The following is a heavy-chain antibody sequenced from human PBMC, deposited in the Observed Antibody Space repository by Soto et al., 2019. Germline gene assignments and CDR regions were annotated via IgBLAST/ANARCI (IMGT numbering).Heavy chain of an antibody. D-gene: IGHD3-10*01. Sequence: SETLSLTCTVSGGSISSYYWSWIRQPPGKGLEWIGYIYYSGSTNYNPSLKSRVTISVDTSKNQFSLKLSSVTAADTAVYYCARVTVRGVISDYWGQGTLVTVSS. V-gene: IGHV4-59*01. CDR1: GGSISSYY. J-gene: IGHJ4*02. CDR2: IYYSGST. CDR3: ARVTVRGVISDY.